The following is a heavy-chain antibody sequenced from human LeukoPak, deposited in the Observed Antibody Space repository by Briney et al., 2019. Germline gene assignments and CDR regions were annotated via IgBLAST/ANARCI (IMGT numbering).Heavy chain of an antibody. V-gene: IGHV6-1*01. D-gene: IGHD6-19*01. CDR1: GDSLSSNSAA. CDR3: ARGVDTGVWGIAVAGDWFDP. Sequence: SQTLSLTCAISGDSLSSNSAAWNWIRQSPSRGLEWLGRTYYRSKWYNDYAVSVKSRITINPDTSKNQFSLQLNSVTPEDTAVYYCARGVDTGVWGIAVAGDWFDPWGQGTLGTVSS. J-gene: IGHJ5*02. CDR2: TYYRSKWYN.